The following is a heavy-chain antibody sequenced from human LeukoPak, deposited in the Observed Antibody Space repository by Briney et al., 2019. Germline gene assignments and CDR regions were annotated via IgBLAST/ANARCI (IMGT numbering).Heavy chain of an antibody. CDR3: ARGGYYDFWSGYYRGSGQNWFDP. J-gene: IGHJ5*02. CDR2: IIPIFGTA. Sequence: SVKVSCKASGGTFSSYAISWVRQAPGQGLEWMGGIIPIFGTANYAQKFQGRVTITADESTSTAYMELSSLRSEDTAVYYCARGGYYDFWSGYYRGSGQNWFDPWGQGTLVTVCS. V-gene: IGHV1-69*13. CDR1: GGTFSSYA. D-gene: IGHD3-3*01.